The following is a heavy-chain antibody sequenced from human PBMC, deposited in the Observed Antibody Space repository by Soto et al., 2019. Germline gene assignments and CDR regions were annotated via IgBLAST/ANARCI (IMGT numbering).Heavy chain of an antibody. Sequence: ASVKVSCKASGYTFTSYGISWVRQAPGQGLEWMGWISAYNGNTNYAQKLQGRVTMTTDTSTSTAYMELRSLRSDDTAVYYCARDSPRPNYYDSSGYPIGYWGQGTMVTVYS. CDR2: ISAYNGNT. CDR3: ARDSPRPNYYDSSGYPIGY. CDR1: GYTFTSYG. V-gene: IGHV1-18*04. J-gene: IGHJ4*02. D-gene: IGHD3-22*01.